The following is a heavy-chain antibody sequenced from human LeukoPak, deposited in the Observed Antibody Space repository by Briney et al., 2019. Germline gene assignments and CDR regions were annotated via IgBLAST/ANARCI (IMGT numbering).Heavy chain of an antibody. CDR1: GFTFRSYA. V-gene: IGHV3-30*02. CDR3: AKDRSGSRTYQKSLDV. CDR2: VRSDEVSK. Sequence: PGVSLRLSCAASGFTFRSYAMHWVRQAPGKGLEWVALVRSDEVSKYYAESVKGRFTVSRDNSKNTLFLQMNSLRVEDTAIYYCAKDRSGSRTYQKSLDVWGQGTTVTFSS. J-gene: IGHJ6*02. D-gene: IGHD3-10*01.